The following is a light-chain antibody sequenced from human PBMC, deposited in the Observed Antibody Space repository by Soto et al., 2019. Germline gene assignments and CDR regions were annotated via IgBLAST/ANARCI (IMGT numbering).Light chain of an antibody. CDR3: QHFRSFTIT. J-gene: IGKJ1*01. CDR1: QDIRSL. Sequence: IELTQSPSSLPASVGDRVTITCRDSQDIRSLLAWYQQTPGKAPKLLIYAASTLQNGVPSRFSGSGAGTDCTRTISSLQPEDVQTDDCQHFRSFTITFGQGTKVDI. V-gene: IGKV1-9*01. CDR2: AAS.